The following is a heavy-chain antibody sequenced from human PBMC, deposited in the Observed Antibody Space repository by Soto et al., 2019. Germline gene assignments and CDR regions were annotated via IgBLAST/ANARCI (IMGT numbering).Heavy chain of an antibody. V-gene: IGHV4-59*01. CDR3: ARYKSNYYYGMDV. CDR1: GGSISSYY. D-gene: IGHD1-20*01. J-gene: IGHJ6*02. CDR2: ISYSGST. Sequence: PSETLSLTCSVSGGSISSYYWSWIRQHPGKGLEWIGYISYSGSTYYNPSLESRVTISVDTSKNQFSLKLSSVTAADTAVYYCARYKSNYYYGMDVWGQGTTGTVSS.